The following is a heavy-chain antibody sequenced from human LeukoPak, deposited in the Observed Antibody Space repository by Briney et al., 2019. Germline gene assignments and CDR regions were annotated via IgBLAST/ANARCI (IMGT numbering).Heavy chain of an antibody. V-gene: IGHV4-31*03. CDR2: IYYSGST. Sequence: SETLSLTCTVSGGSISSGGYYWSWIRQQPGKGLEWIGYIYYSGSTYYNPSLKSRVTISVDTSKNQFSLKLSSVTAADTAVYYCARDKSLYSGSYFPTYYFDYWGQGTLVTVSS. J-gene: IGHJ4*02. CDR1: GGSISSGGYY. D-gene: IGHD1-26*01. CDR3: ARDKSLYSGSYFPTYYFDY.